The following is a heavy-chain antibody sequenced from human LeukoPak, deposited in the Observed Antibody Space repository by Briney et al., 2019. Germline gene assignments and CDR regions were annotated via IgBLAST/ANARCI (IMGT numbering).Heavy chain of an antibody. Sequence: GGSLRLSCVASGFTFRDYWMTWVRQVPGKGLEWVANIKPDASEKYYVESVKDRFTISRDNAKNSLYLQMNNLRVEDTAVYHCANVRAEMWFGDYKGDSWGQGTLVTVSS. J-gene: IGHJ5*02. CDR1: GFTFRDYW. D-gene: IGHD3-10*01. CDR3: ANVRAEMWFGDYKGDS. CDR2: IKPDASEK. V-gene: IGHV3-7*01.